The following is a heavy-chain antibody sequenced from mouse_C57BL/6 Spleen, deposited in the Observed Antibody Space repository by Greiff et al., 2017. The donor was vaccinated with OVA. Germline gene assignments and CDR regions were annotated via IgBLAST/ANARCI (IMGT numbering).Heavy chain of an antibody. CDR1: GYTFTSYW. Sequence: QVQLQQPGAELVKPGASVKMSCKASGYTFTSYWITWVKQRPGQGLEWIGDIYPGSGSTTYNEKFKSKATLTVDTSSSTAYMQLSSLTSEDSAVYYCARWAVVAKYFDVWGTGTTVTVSS. CDR2: IYPGSGST. CDR3: ARWAVVAKYFDV. D-gene: IGHD1-1*01. V-gene: IGHV1-55*01. J-gene: IGHJ1*03.